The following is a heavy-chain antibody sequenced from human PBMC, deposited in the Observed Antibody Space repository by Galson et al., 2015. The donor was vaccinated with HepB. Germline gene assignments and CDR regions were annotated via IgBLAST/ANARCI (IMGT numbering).Heavy chain of an antibody. Sequence: SLRLSCAVSGFTFTNYAMSWVRQAPGKGLEWVSTISGNTRDTYYGDSVKGRFSISRDTSKNTLYLQMHSLRAEDTALYYCAKGLSGSYLADFDYWGQGSLVTVSS. D-gene: IGHD1-26*01. CDR2: ISGNTRDT. CDR1: GFTFTNYA. CDR3: AKGLSGSYLADFDY. V-gene: IGHV3-23*01. J-gene: IGHJ4*02.